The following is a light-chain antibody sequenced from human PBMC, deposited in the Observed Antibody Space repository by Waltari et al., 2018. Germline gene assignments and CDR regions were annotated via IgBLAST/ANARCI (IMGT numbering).Light chain of an antibody. V-gene: IGLV2-14*01. Sequence: QSALTQPASVSGSPVQSITISCTGTSSDVGGYNYVSWYQQYPGKVPKLMIYDVSKWPSGVSNRFSGSKSGNTASLTISGLQAEDEADYYCSSYTSSNTVIFGGGTKLTVL. J-gene: IGLJ2*01. CDR3: SSYTSSNTVI. CDR1: SSDVGGYNY. CDR2: DVS.